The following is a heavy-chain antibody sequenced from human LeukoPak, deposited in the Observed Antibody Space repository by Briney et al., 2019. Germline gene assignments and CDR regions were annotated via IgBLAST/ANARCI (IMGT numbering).Heavy chain of an antibody. D-gene: IGHD2-2*01. CDR2: ISGSGGIT. CDR3: AKEERPYCSSTSCYAFDY. J-gene: IGHJ4*02. Sequence: GGTLRLSCAASGFTFSSYGMSWVRQAPGKGLEWVSAISGSGGITYYADSVKGRFTISRDNSKNTLYLQMNSLRAEDTAVYYCAKEERPYCSSTSCYAFDYWGQGTLVTVSS. V-gene: IGHV3-23*01. CDR1: GFTFSSYG.